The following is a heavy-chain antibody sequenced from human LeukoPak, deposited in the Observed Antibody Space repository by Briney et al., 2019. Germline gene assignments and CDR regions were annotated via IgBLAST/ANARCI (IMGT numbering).Heavy chain of an antibody. CDR3: ARRNDFDI. J-gene: IGHJ3*02. CDR2: IYSTETT. V-gene: IGHV4-4*08. CDR1: GGSIIGYH. Sequence: SETLSLTCTVSGGSIIGYHWSWIRQPPGKGLEWIGYIYSTETTEYKPSLKSRVTISADRSKNQFSLKLTSVTAADTAIYYCARRNDFDIWGQGTMVTVSS.